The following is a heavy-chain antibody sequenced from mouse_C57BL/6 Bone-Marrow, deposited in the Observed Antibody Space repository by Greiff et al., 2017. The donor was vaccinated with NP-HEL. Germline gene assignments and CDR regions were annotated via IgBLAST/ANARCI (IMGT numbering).Heavy chain of an antibody. Sequence: QVQLQQPGAELVRPGSSVKLSCKASGYTFTSYWMHWVKQRPIQGLEWIGNIDPSDSETHYNQKFKDKATLTVDKSSSTAYMQLSSLTSEDSAVYYCARTGWLRRYFYVWGTGTTVTVSS. CDR2: IDPSDSET. CDR1: GYTFTSYW. J-gene: IGHJ1*03. V-gene: IGHV1-52*01. D-gene: IGHD2-2*01. CDR3: ARTGWLRRYFYV.